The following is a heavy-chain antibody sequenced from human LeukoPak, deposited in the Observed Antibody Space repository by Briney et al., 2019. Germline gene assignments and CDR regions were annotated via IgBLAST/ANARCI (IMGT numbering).Heavy chain of an antibody. CDR3: ARDGQGPISLDY. J-gene: IGHJ4*02. CDR1: GFTDSGYW. Sequence: PGGALRLSCAASGFTDSGYWMHWVRQHPARGLIWLSYITEDGRGKSYEDSVRGRFTISRDNAKNTVHLQMNSLRVDDTAVYYRARDGQGPISLDYWGQGTPVTVSS. CDR2: ITEDGRGK. D-gene: IGHD2/OR15-2a*01. V-gene: IGHV3-74*01.